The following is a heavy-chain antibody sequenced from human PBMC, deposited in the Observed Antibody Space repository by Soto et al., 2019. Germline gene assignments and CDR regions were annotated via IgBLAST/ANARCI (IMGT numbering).Heavy chain of an antibody. V-gene: IGHV3-30*18. CDR3: AKDLSHILTGPTDY. CDR1: GFTLSSYG. CDR2: ISYDGSNK. D-gene: IGHD3-9*01. J-gene: IGHJ4*02. Sequence: PGGSLRLSCAASGFTLSSYGMHWVRQAPGKGLERVAVISYDGSNKYYADSVKGRFTISRDNSKNTLYLQMNSLRAEDTAVYYCAKDLSHILTGPTDYWDPETLLAVST.